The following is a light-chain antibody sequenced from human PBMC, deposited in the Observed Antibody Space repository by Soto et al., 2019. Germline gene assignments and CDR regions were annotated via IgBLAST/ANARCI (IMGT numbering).Light chain of an antibody. V-gene: IGLV2-14*01. CDR2: DVS. Sequence: QSVLTQPASVSGSPGQSITISCTGTSSDVGAYNYVSWYQQHPGKAPKFMIYDVSNRPSGVSSRFSGSKSGNTASLTISGLQAEDEADYYCSSYTNSDSWVFGGGTKVTVL. J-gene: IGLJ3*02. CDR3: SSYTNSDSWV. CDR1: SSDVGAYNY.